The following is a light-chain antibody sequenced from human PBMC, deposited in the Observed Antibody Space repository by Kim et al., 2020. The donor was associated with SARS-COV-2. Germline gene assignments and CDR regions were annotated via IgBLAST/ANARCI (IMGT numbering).Light chain of an antibody. CDR3: QSYDSSFWV. CDR2: EDN. CDR1: SGSSASNY. J-gene: IGLJ3*02. V-gene: IGLV6-57*02. Sequence: GKTVTISCTGSSGSSASNYVQWYQRRPGSAPTTVIYEDNQRPSGVPDRFSGSIDSSSNSASLTISGLKTEDEADYYCQSYDSSFWVFGGGTQLTVL.